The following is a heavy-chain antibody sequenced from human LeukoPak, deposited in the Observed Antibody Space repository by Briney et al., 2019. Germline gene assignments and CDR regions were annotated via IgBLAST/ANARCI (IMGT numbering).Heavy chain of an antibody. D-gene: IGHD3-22*01. CDR3: AKDIQYYDSSGYYAV. CDR1: GFTFDDYA. V-gene: IGHV3-9*01. Sequence: GGSLRLSCAASGFTFDDYAMHWVRQAPGKGLEWVSGISWNSGSIGYADAVKGRFTISRDNAKNSLYLQMNSLRAEDTALYYCAKDIQYYDSSGYYAVWGQGTLVTVSS. CDR2: ISWNSGSI. J-gene: IGHJ4*02.